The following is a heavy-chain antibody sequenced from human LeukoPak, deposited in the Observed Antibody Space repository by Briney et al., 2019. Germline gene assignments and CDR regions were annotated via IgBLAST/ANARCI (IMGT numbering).Heavy chain of an antibody. CDR3: ARHRYYYRSGSYYGAPYYMDV. D-gene: IGHD3-10*01. V-gene: IGHV4-61*05. J-gene: IGHJ6*03. CDR1: GGSISSSSYY. CDR2: IYYSGST. Sequence: SETLSLTCTVSGGSISSSSYYWSWIRQPPGKGLEWIGYIYYSGSTNYNPSLKSRISISVDTSKNQFSLRLNSVTAADTAVYYCARHRYYYRSGSYYGAPYYMDVWGKGTTVTISS.